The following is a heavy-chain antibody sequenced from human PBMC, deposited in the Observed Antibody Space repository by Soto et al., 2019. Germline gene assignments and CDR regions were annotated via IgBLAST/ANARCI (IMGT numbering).Heavy chain of an antibody. J-gene: IGHJ4*02. V-gene: IGHV3-33*01. D-gene: IGHD3-10*01. Sequence: GGSLRLSCAASGFTFSSYGMHWVRQAPGKGLEWVAVIWYDGSNKYYADSVKGRFTISRDNSKNTLYLQMNSLRAEDTAVYYCARDSKLLWFGESRQFDYWGQGTLVTVSS. CDR1: GFTFSSYG. CDR3: ARDSKLLWFGESRQFDY. CDR2: IWYDGSNK.